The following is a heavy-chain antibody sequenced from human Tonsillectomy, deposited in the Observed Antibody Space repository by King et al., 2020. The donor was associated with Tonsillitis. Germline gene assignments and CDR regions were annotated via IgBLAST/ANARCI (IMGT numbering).Heavy chain of an antibody. V-gene: IGHV3-33*01. Sequence: VQLVESGGGVVQPGRSLRLSCAASGFTFSSYGMHWVRQAPGKGLEWVAVIWYDGSNKYYADSVKGRFTISRDNSKNTLYLQMNSLRAEDTAVYYWARSESGYYNWFDPWGQGTLVTVSS. CDR3: ARSESGYYNWFDP. CDR1: GFTFSSYG. CDR2: IWYDGSNK. D-gene: IGHD3-3*01. J-gene: IGHJ5*02.